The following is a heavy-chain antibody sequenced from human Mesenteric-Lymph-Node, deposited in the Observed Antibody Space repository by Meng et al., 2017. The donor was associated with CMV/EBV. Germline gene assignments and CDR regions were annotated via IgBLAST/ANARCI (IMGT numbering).Heavy chain of an antibody. Sequence: GESLKISCAASGFTFSSYSMNWVRQAPGKGLEWVSSISSSSSYMYYADSVKGRFTISRDNAKNSLYLQMNSLRAKDTAVYYCARTLRFLEWYYDSWGQGTLVTVSS. J-gene: IGHJ4*02. D-gene: IGHD3-3*01. V-gene: IGHV3-21*01. CDR1: GFTFSSYS. CDR2: ISSSSSYM. CDR3: ARTLRFLEWYYDS.